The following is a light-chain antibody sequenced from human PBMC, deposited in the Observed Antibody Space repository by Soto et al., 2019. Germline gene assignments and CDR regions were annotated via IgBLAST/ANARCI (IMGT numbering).Light chain of an antibody. V-gene: IGLV4-69*01. Sequence: QLVLTQSPSASASLGASVKLTCTLSSGHSRYAIAWHQQQPERGPRYLMTLYSDGAHSKGDGIPDRFSGSSSGAERYLTISSLQSEDEADYYCQTWGTGIRVFGGGTQLTVL. J-gene: IGLJ2*01. CDR3: QTWGTGIRV. CDR1: SGHSRYA. CDR2: LYSDGAH.